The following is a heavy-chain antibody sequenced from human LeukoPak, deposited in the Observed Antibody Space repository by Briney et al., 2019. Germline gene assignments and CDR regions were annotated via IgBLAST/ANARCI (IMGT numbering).Heavy chain of an antibody. CDR3: TTDPHYYDSSGYFFPPLS. CDR1: GFTFSSYW. D-gene: IGHD3-22*01. V-gene: IGHV3-15*01. CDR2: IKREPDGGTT. Sequence: GGSLRLSCAASGFTFSSYWMHWVRQAPGKGLEWVGRIKREPDGGTTDYAAPVKGRFTISRDDSKNTLYLQMNSLKTEDTAVYYCTTDPHYYDSSGYFFPPLSWGQGTLVTVSS. J-gene: IGHJ4*02.